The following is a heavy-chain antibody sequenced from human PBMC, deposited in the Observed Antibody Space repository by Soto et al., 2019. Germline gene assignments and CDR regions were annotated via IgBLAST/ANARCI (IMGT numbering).Heavy chain of an antibody. J-gene: IGHJ4*02. Sequence: GGSLRLSCAASGFTFTRYSMNWVRQAPGKGLEWVSSISTTTNYIYYGDSMKGRFTISRDNAKNSLYLEMNSLRAEDTAVYYCARESEDLTSNFDYWGQGTLVTVSS. CDR2: ISTTTNYI. V-gene: IGHV3-21*06. CDR1: GFTFTRYS. CDR3: ARESEDLTSNFDY.